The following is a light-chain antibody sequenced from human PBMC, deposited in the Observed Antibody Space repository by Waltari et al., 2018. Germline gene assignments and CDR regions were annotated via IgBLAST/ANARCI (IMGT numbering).Light chain of an antibody. CDR1: YNY. Sequence: YNYVPWDQQHPGKAPKLMIYDVTERPSGVPDRFSGSKSGNTASLAISGLQAEDEADYYCCSYAGNYLRVFGGGTKLTVL. J-gene: IGLJ2*01. CDR3: CSYAGNYLRV. CDR2: DVT. V-gene: IGLV2-11*03.